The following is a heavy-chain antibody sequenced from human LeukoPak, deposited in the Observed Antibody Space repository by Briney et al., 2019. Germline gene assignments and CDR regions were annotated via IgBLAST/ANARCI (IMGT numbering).Heavy chain of an antibody. CDR2: ISPNSGGT. J-gene: IGHJ6*03. V-gene: IGHV1-2*02. CDR3: ARDHSVATIGRGYDYYMDV. Sequence: ASVRASCKASGYIFIVHYIHWVRQAPGQGLEWMGWISPNSGGTNYAQTFQGRVTMTRDTSMSTVYMELGSLRSDDTAVYYCARDHSVATIGRGYDYYMDVWGKGTTVTVSS. D-gene: IGHD5-12*01. CDR1: GYIFIVHY.